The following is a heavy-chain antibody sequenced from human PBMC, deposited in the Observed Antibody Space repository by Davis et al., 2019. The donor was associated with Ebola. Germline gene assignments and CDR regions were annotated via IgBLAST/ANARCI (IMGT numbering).Heavy chain of an antibody. J-gene: IGHJ6*02. CDR1: GFTFSSYS. Sequence: GESLKISCAASGFTFSSYSMNWVRQAPAQGLEWVSSISSSSSYIYYADSVKGRFTISRDNAKNSLYLQMNSLRAEDTAVYYCASVFSRVKEGNYYYYYGMDVWGQGTTVTVSS. CDR3: ASVFSRVKEGNYYYYYGMDV. CDR2: ISSSSSYI. D-gene: IGHD3-9*01. V-gene: IGHV3-21*01.